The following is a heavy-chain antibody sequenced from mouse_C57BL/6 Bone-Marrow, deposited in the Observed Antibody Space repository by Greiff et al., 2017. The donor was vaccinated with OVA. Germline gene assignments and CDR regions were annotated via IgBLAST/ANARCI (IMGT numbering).Heavy chain of an antibody. CDR3: AIRGWLLSYFDY. J-gene: IGHJ2*01. Sequence: EVRLQESGAELVKPGASVKLSCTASGFNIKDYYMHWVKQRTEQGLAWIGRIDPADGETKYAPKFQGKATITADTSSNTAYLQLSSLTSEDTAVYYCAIRGWLLSYFDYWGQGTTLTVSS. CDR2: IDPADGET. D-gene: IGHD2-3*01. V-gene: IGHV14-2*01. CDR1: GFNIKDYY.